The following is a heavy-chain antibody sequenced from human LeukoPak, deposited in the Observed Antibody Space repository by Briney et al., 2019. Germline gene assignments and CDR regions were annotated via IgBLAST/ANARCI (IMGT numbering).Heavy chain of an antibody. CDR3: AAGTTSPFRYYYYMDV. CDR2: IYTSGST. J-gene: IGHJ6*03. D-gene: IGHD4-17*01. Sequence: PSETLSLTCTVSGGSISSYYGSWIRQPPGKGLEWIGYIYTSGSTNYNPSLKSRVTISVDTSKNQFSLKLSSVTAADTAVYYCAAGTTSPFRYYYYMDVWGKGTTVTVSS. V-gene: IGHV4-4*09. CDR1: GGSISSYY.